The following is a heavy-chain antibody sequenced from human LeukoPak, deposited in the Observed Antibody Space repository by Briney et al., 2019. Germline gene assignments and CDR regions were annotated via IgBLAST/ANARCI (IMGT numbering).Heavy chain of an antibody. J-gene: IGHJ5*02. CDR3: ARGSTVTTRDGFDP. V-gene: IGHV1-69*05. Sequence: ASVKVSCKASGGTFSSYAISWVRQAPGQGLEWMGGIIPIFGTANYAQKFQGRVTMTRDTSTSTVYMELSSLRSEDTAVYYCARGSTVTTRDGFDPWGQGTLVTVSS. CDR1: GGTFSSYA. D-gene: IGHD4-17*01. CDR2: IIPIFGTA.